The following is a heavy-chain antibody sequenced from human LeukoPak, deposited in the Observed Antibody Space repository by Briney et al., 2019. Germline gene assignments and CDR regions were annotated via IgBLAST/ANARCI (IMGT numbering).Heavy chain of an antibody. J-gene: IGHJ4*02. CDR3: AREYYGSSGYYNDY. V-gene: IGHV4-59*01. CDR1: GGSFSGYY. Sequence: PSETLSLTCAVYGGSFSGYYWSWIRQPPGKGLEWIGYIYSSGSTNYNPSLKSRVTISVDRSKNQFSLNLSSVTAADTAVYYCAREYYGSSGYYNDYWGQGALVTVSS. D-gene: IGHD3-22*01. CDR2: IYSSGST.